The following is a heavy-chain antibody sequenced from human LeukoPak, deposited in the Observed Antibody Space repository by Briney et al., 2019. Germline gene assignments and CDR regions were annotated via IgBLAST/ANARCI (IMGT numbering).Heavy chain of an antibody. D-gene: IGHD3-22*01. CDR1: GGSISSYY. CDR2: IYYSGST. J-gene: IGHJ5*02. V-gene: IGHV4-59*01. Sequence: SETLSLTCTVSGGSISSYYWGWIRQPPGKGLEWIGYIYYSGSTNYNPSLKSRVTISVDTSKNQFSLKLSSVTAADTAVYYCARDREDYYDSSGYHNWFDPWGQGTLVTVSS. CDR3: ARDREDYYDSSGYHNWFDP.